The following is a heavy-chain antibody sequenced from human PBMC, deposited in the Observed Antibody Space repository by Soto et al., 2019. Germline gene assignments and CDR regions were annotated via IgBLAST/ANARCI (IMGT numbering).Heavy chain of an antibody. V-gene: IGHV3-23*01. Sequence: GGSLRLSCAASGFTSSQYAMRGVRQAPGKGREWVSSIIGSGVRTYYADSVQGRFTISRDNSKNMLYLQMDSLRAEDTAIYYCAKELMLAAGSWLTSDQPYYGMDVWGQGTTVTVSS. CDR1: GFTSSQYA. CDR2: IIGSGVRT. CDR3: AKELMLAAGSWLTSDQPYYGMDV. J-gene: IGHJ6*02. D-gene: IGHD6-13*01.